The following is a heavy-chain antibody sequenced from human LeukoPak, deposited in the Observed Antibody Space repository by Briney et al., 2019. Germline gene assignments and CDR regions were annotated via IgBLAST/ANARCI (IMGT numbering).Heavy chain of an antibody. CDR2: IRNKANSYTT. CDR3: ARESYSTGYYISYFDR. Sequence: PGGSLRLSCAASGFTFSDHYMDWVRQAPGRGLEWVGRIRNKANSYTTEYAASVQGRFSISRDDSENSLYLQMNSLKTEDTAVYYCARESYSTGYYISYFDRWGQGTLVTVSS. D-gene: IGHD3-9*01. CDR1: GFTFSDHY. V-gene: IGHV3-72*01. J-gene: IGHJ4*02.